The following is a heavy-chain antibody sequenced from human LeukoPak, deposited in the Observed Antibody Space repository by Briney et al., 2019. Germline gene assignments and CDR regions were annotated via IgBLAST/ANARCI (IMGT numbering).Heavy chain of an antibody. CDR3: VREGFYFFDF. CDR2: IKQDGSET. V-gene: IGHV3-7*01. CDR1: GFTFTNNF. J-gene: IGHJ4*01. Sequence: PGGSLRLSCAASGFTFTNNFMSWVRQVPGKGLEWVANIKQDGSETTYADSVRGRFTIFRDNAKDSVYLQMNSLRAEDSATYYCVREGFYFFDFWGQGTLVTVS.